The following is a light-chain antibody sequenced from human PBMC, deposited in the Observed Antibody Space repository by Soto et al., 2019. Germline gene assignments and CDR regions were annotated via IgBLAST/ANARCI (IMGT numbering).Light chain of an antibody. J-gene: IGKJ2*01. CDR1: QSVTSNY. CDR2: GAS. CDR3: QLYGSSPPRYT. V-gene: IGKV3-20*01. Sequence: EIELTQSPGTLSLSPGERATLSCRASQSVTSNYLAWYQQQPGQAPRLFIYGASSRATGIPDRFSGSGSGTDFTLTISRLEPEDFAVYFCQLYGSSPPRYTFGQGTKLEIK.